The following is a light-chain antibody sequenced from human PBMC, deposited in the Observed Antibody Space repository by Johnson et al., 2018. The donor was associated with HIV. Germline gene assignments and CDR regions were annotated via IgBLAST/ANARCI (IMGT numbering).Light chain of an antibody. J-gene: IGLJ1*01. V-gene: IGLV1-51*02. Sequence: QSVLTQPPSVSAAPGRWVTVSCSGTTSNIGDHSVSWFQHLPGAAPKLLIYDNDRRPAGVPDRFSGSKSAASATLDINGLLSGDEGDYYCATWDARLSANVFGPGTKVNVL. CDR3: ATWDARLSANV. CDR1: TSNIGDHS. CDR2: DND.